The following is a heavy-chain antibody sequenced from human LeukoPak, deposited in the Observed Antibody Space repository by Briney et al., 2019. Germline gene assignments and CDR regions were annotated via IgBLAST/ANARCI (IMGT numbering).Heavy chain of an antibody. Sequence: GGSLRLFCAASGFTFSSYEMKWVRQSPGKGLEWVSYISSSGSAIYYADSVKGRFTIYRHNAKNSLYLQMNSLRAEDTAVYYCAELGITMIGGVWGKGTTVTISS. CDR2: ISSSGSAI. CDR1: GFTFSSYE. J-gene: IGHJ6*04. D-gene: IGHD3-10*02. V-gene: IGHV3-48*03. CDR3: AELGITMIGGV.